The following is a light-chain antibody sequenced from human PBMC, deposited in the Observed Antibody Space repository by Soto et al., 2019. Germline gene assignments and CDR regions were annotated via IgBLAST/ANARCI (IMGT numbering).Light chain of an antibody. J-gene: IGKJ5*01. Sequence: ENVLTQSPGTLSLSPGERATLSCRASQTVSSYLTWYQQRPGQAPRLLISGASRRATGIPDRFSGSGSGTDLTLTISRLEPEDFALYYCQQYGTSPITFGQGTRLE. CDR3: QQYGTSPIT. V-gene: IGKV3-20*01. CDR1: QTVSSY. CDR2: GAS.